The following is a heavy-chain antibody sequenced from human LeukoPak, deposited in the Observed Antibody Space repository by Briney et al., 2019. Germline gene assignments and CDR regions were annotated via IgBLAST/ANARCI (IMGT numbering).Heavy chain of an antibody. Sequence: ASVKVSCKASGYTFTSYGISWVRQAPGQGLEWMGWISAYNGNTNYAQKLQGRVAMTTDTSTSTAYMELRSLRSDDTAVYYCARDRLEPETVDYWGQGTLVTVSS. CDR3: ARDRLEPETVDY. CDR2: ISAYNGNT. CDR1: GYTFTSYG. D-gene: IGHD1-1*01. J-gene: IGHJ4*02. V-gene: IGHV1-18*01.